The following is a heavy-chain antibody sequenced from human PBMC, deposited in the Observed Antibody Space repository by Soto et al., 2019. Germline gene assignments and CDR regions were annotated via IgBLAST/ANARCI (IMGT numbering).Heavy chain of an antibody. CDR2: IKTDGSIT. D-gene: IGHD2-8*01. V-gene: IGHV3-74*01. J-gene: IGHJ4*02. CDR3: ARDTNGLHY. Sequence: GGSLRLSCAASGFTFSSYSMHWVRQAPGKGLVWVSRIKTDGSITDYADSVKGRFTVSRDNAKNTMYLQMNSLTADDTAVYYCARDTNGLHYWGQGTLVTVSS. CDR1: GFTFSSYS.